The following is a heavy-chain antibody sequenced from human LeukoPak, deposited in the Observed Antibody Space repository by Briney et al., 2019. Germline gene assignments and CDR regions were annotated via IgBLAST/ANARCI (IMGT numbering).Heavy chain of an antibody. D-gene: IGHD4/OR15-4a*01. CDR3: ASGVYGDYYYYMDV. CDR1: GFTFSSYG. Sequence: GGSLRLSCAASGFTFSSYGMHWVRQAPGKGLEWVAYIQYDGSNEQYADSVKGRFTISRDNANNSLYLQMNSLRAEDTAVYYCASGVYGDYYYYMDVWGKGTTVTVSS. V-gene: IGHV3-30*02. CDR2: IQYDGSNE. J-gene: IGHJ6*03.